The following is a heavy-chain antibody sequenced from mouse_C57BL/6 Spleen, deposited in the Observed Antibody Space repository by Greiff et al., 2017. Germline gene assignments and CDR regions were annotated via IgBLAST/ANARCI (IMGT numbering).Heavy chain of an antibody. J-gene: IGHJ4*01. CDR2: INPSSGYT. V-gene: IGHV1-7*01. D-gene: IGHD2-3*01. Sequence: QVHVKQSGAELAKPGASVKLSCKASGYTFTSYWMHWVKQRPGQGLEWIGYINPSSGYTKYNQKFKDKATLTADKSSSTAYMQLSSLTYEDSAVYYCAKAGWTYAMDYWGQGTSVTVSS. CDR1: GYTFTSYW. CDR3: AKAGWTYAMDY.